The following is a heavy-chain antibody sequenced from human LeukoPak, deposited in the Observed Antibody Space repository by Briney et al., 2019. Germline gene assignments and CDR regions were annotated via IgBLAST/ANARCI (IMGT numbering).Heavy chain of an antibody. Sequence: GGSLRLSCAASGFIFSKYSMNWVRQAPGKGLEWISYISGSSSTTYYADSVKGRFTIPRDNAKNSLYLQMNSLRAEDTAVYYCARVGTMLRGVENWFDPWGQGILVTVSS. CDR3: ARVGTMLRGVENWFDP. D-gene: IGHD3-10*01. V-gene: IGHV3-48*01. CDR2: ISGSSSTT. J-gene: IGHJ5*02. CDR1: GFIFSKYS.